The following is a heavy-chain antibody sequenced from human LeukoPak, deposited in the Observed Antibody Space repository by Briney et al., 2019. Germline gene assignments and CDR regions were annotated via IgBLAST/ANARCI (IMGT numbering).Heavy chain of an antibody. CDR3: ARDNGGTGWVH. D-gene: IGHD6-19*01. Sequence: GGSLRLSCTASGFTFNTFWMSWVRQAPGKGPECVANIKQDGGWKHEVDSVKGRFTNHLYNVDSSLYLQMNSLTAEDTTVYYCARDNGGTGWVHWGQGTLVTVSS. J-gene: IGHJ4*02. CDR1: GFTFNTFW. CDR2: IKQDGGWK. V-gene: IGHV3-7*05.